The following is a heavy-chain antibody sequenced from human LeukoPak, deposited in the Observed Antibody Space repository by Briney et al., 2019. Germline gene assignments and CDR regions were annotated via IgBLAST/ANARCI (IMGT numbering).Heavy chain of an antibody. CDR1: GFTFSDYG. CDR2: ILKDGSTR. Sequence: GGSLRLSCAASGFTFSDYGMHWVRQAPGKGLERVAVILKDGSTRYYTDSVQGRVTISRDDSQSTLYLQMNSLRAEDTAVYYCARGRRGMDVWGHGTTVTVSS. CDR3: ARGRRGMDV. V-gene: IGHV3-33*01. J-gene: IGHJ6*02.